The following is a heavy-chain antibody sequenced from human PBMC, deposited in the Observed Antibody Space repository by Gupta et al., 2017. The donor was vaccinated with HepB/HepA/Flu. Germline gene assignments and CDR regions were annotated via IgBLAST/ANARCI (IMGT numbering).Heavy chain of an antibody. J-gene: IGHJ1*01. Sequence: EVQLVESGGGLVQPGGSVRLSCAASGFTFSSYWLSWVRQAPGKGLEWVANIKQDGSEKYYVDSVKGRFTISRDNAKNSLYLQMNSLRAEDTAVYYCARSPLFSSTSPYRGWDFQHWGQGTLVTVSS. D-gene: IGHD2-2*01. CDR1: GFTFSSYW. CDR2: IKQDGSEK. CDR3: ARSPLFSSTSPYRGWDFQH. V-gene: IGHV3-7*01.